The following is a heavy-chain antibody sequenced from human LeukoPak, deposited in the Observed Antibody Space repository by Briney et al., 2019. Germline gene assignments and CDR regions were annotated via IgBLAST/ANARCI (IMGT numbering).Heavy chain of an antibody. CDR1: GGTFSDSY. Sequence: GGSLRLSCAASGGTFSDSYMSWIRQAPGKGLEWVSYISSGSSYTNYADSVKGRFTISRDNAKNSLYLQMNSLRAEDTAVYYCARDVGGTVGATTSWGQGTLVTVSS. D-gene: IGHD1-26*01. CDR3: ARDVGGTVGATTS. J-gene: IGHJ5*02. V-gene: IGHV3-11*06. CDR2: ISSGSSYT.